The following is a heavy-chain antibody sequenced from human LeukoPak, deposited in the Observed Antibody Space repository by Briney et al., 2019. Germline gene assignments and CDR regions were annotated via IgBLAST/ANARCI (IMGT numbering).Heavy chain of an antibody. D-gene: IGHD6-13*01. J-gene: IGHJ5*02. Sequence: GRSLRLSCAASGFTFSSYGMHGVRQVPGKGLEWVAVISYDGSNKYYADSVKGRFTISRDNSKNTLYLQMNSLRAEDTAVYYCARSSSIGSVWFDPWGQGTLVTVSS. CDR3: ARSSSIGSVWFDP. V-gene: IGHV3-30*03. CDR2: ISYDGSNK. CDR1: GFTFSSYG.